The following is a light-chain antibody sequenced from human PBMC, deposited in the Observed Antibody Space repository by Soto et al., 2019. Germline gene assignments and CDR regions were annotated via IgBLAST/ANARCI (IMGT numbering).Light chain of an antibody. CDR1: SSDFGDYHY. V-gene: IGLV2-8*01. CDR2: DVI. Sequence: QSALNQPPSASGSPGQSVTISCTGSSSDFGDYHYVSWYQQYPCKAPKLMIYDVITRPSWVPDHFSGSKSGNTASLTVSGLQAEDEADYYCSSYGGNNNVLFGGGTKLTVL. J-gene: IGLJ2*01. CDR3: SSYGGNNNVL.